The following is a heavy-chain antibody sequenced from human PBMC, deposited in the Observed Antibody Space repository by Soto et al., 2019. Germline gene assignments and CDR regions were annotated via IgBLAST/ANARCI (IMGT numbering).Heavy chain of an antibody. V-gene: IGHV4-38-2*01. CDR3: ARSSGGVFGIIIEGSNWLAP. CDR1: GYSISSGYY. D-gene: IGHD3-16*02. CDR2: IYHSGST. J-gene: IGHJ5*02. Sequence: SETLSLTCAVSGYSISSGYYWGWIRQPPGKGLEWIGSIYHSGSTYYNPSLKSLVTISVDTSKNQFSLKLSSVTAADTAVYYCARSSGGVFGIIIEGSNWLAPWGQGSLVTVSS.